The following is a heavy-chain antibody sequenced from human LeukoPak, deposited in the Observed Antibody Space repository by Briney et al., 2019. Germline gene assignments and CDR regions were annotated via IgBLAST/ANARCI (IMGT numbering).Heavy chain of an antibody. J-gene: IGHJ4*02. CDR1: GFTLSSYA. V-gene: IGHV3-30*04. CDR2: ISYDGSNK. CDR3: AHYYGSGSYFLGNYFDY. D-gene: IGHD3-10*01. Sequence: GGSLRLSCAASGFTLSSYAMHWVRQAPGKGLEWVAVISYDGSNKYYADSVKGRFTISRDNSKNTLYLQMNSLRAEDTAVYYCAHYYGSGSYFLGNYFDYWGQGTLVTVSS.